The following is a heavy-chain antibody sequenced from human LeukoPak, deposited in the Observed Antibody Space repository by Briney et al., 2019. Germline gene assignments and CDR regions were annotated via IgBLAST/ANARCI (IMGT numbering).Heavy chain of an antibody. CDR2: IYYSGST. Sequence: SETLSLTCTVSGGSISSGDYYWRWIRQPPGKGLEWIGYIYYSGSTYYNPSLKSRVTISVDTSKNQFSLKLGSVTAADTAVYYCARLLSNTYGSGKFDPWGQGTLVTVSS. CDR1: GGSISSGDYY. J-gene: IGHJ5*02. D-gene: IGHD3-10*01. CDR3: ARLLSNTYGSGKFDP. V-gene: IGHV4-30-4*01.